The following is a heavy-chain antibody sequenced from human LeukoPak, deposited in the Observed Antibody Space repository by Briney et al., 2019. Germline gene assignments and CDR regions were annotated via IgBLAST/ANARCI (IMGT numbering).Heavy chain of an antibody. Sequence: PGRSQRLSCAASGFTFSNFAMHWVRQAPGKGLEWVTLILSDGSNEQYADSVRGRFTISRDNSKNTLYLQMNSLRTEDTAVYYCARASPGMDVWGQGITATVSS. CDR1: GFTFSNFA. CDR2: ILSDGSNE. J-gene: IGHJ6*02. V-gene: IGHV3-30-3*01. CDR3: ARASPGMDV.